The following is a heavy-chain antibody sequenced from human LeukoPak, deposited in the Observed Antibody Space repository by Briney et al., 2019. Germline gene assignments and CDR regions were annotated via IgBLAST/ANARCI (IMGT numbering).Heavy chain of an antibody. Sequence: SVNVSCKASGGTFSSYAISWVQQAPGQGLEWMGGIIPIFGTANYAQKFQGRVTITADESTSTAYMELSSLRSEDTAAYYCASDYGDYVFDYWGQGTLVTVSS. CDR3: ASDYGDYVFDY. V-gene: IGHV1-69*13. CDR2: IIPIFGTA. CDR1: GGTFSSYA. D-gene: IGHD4-17*01. J-gene: IGHJ4*02.